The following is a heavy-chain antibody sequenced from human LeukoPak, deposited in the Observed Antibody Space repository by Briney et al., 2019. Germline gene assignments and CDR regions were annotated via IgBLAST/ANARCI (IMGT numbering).Heavy chain of an antibody. CDR1: GGSFSGYY. V-gene: IGHV4-34*01. CDR3: ASQYYYDSSGYRTF. CDR2: INHSGST. Sequence: SETLSLTCAVYGGSFSGYYWSWIRQPPGKGLEWIGEINHSGSTNYNPSLKSRVTISVDTSKNQFSLKLSSVTAADTAVYYCASQYYYDSSGYRTFWGQGTLVIVSS. J-gene: IGHJ4*02. D-gene: IGHD3-22*01.